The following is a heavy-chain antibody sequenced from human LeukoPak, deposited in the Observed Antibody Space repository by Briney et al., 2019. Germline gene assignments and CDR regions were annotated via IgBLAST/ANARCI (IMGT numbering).Heavy chain of an antibody. CDR1: GYTFTSYY. J-gene: IGHJ3*02. CDR3: ARVRRVDRLIVGDTDAFDI. V-gene: IGHV1-2*02. D-gene: IGHD1-26*01. Sequence: ASVKVSCKASGYTFTSYYMHWVRQAPGQGLEWMGWINPNSDGTNYAQKFQGRVTMTRDTSISTAYMELSRLRSDDTAVYYCARVRRVDRLIVGDTDAFDIWGQGTMVTVSS. CDR2: INPNSDGT.